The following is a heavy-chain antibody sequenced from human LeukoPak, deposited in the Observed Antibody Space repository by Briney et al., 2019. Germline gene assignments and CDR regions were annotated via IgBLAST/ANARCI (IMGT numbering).Heavy chain of an antibody. Sequence: AGGSLRLSCAASGFTFSSYAMSWVRQAPGKGLEWVSAISGSGGSTYYADSVKGRFTISRDNSKNTLYLQMNSLRAEDTAVYYCAKHDYSNYGAFDYWGQGTLVTVSS. CDR2: ISGSGGST. CDR1: GFTFSSYA. D-gene: IGHD4-11*01. J-gene: IGHJ4*02. V-gene: IGHV3-23*01. CDR3: AKHDYSNYGAFDY.